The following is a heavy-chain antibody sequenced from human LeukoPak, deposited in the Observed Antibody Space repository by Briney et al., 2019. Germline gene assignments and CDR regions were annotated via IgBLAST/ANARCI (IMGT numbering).Heavy chain of an antibody. V-gene: IGHV3-21*01. Sequence: GGSLRLSCAASGFTFSSYSMNWVRQAPGKGLEWVSSISSSSSYIYYADSVKGRFTISRDNAKNSLYLQMNSLRAEDTAVYYCARADYGDYRAHFQHWGQGTLVTVSS. CDR2: ISSSSSYI. J-gene: IGHJ1*01. CDR3: ARADYGDYRAHFQH. CDR1: GFTFSSYS. D-gene: IGHD4-17*01.